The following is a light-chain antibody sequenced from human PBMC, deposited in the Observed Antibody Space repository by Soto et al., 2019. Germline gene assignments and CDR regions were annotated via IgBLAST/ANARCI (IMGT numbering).Light chain of an antibody. CDR1: SSDVGSYNL. Sequence: QSALTQPASVSGSPGQSITISCTGTSSDVGSYNLVSWYQQHQGKAPKLMIYEGSKRPSGVSNRFSGSKSGNTASLTISGLQAEDEADYYCCSYARGSTYVFGTGTKVTVL. CDR3: CSYARGSTYV. J-gene: IGLJ1*01. CDR2: EGS. V-gene: IGLV2-23*01.